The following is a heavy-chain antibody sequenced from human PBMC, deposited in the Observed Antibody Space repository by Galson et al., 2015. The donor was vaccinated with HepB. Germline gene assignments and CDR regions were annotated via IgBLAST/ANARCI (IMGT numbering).Heavy chain of an antibody. J-gene: IGHJ4*02. CDR2: ISSSGSTV. Sequence: LRLSCAASGFTFSSCSMNWVRQAPGRGLEWVSFISSSGSTVYYADSVKGRFTISRDNAKNSLYLQMNSLRDEDTAVYYCTRRIDYGGTFDYWGQGALVTVSS. CDR3: TRRIDYGGTFDY. D-gene: IGHD4-23*01. V-gene: IGHV3-48*02. CDR1: GFTFSSCS.